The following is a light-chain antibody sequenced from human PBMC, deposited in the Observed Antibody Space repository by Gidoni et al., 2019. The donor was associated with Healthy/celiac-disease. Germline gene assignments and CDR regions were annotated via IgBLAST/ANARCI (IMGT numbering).Light chain of an antibody. V-gene: IGLV2-8*01. CDR2: EVS. CDR3: SSYAGSNTSYV. Sequence: QSALTQPPSAPGSPGQSVTISCTGTSSDGGGYNYVSWYQQHPGKAPKLMIYEVSKRPSGVPDRFSGSKSGNTASLTVSGLQAEDEADYYCSSYAGSNTSYVFGTGTKVTVL. CDR1: SSDGGGYNY. J-gene: IGLJ1*01.